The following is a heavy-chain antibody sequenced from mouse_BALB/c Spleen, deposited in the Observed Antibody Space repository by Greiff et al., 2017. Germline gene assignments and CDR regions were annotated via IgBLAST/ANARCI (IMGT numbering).Heavy chain of an antibody. CDR3: ARGDYDYDKFAY. J-gene: IGHJ3*01. V-gene: IGHV1-26*01. CDR2: VNPNNGGT. D-gene: IGHD2-4*01. CDR1: GYTFTDYY. Sequence: VQLQQSGPELVKPGASVKISCKASGYTFTDYYMNWVKQSHGKSLEWIGLVNPNNGGTSYNQKFKDKATLTADKSSSTAYMQLSSLTSEDSAVYYCARGDYDYDKFAYWGQGTLVTVSA.